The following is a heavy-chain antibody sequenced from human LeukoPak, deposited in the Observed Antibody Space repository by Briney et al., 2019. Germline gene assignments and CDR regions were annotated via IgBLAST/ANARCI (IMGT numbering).Heavy chain of an antibody. CDR2: IYYSGST. J-gene: IGHJ6*02. CDR3: ARAGRFLEWSRYYYYGMDV. CDR1: GGSISSYY. V-gene: IGHV4-59*01. Sequence: SETLSLTCTVSGGSISSYYWSWIRQSPGKGLEWIGYIYYSGSTNYNPSLKSRVTISVDTSKNQFSLKLSSVTAADTAVYYCARAGRFLEWSRYYYYGMDVWGQGTTVTVSS. D-gene: IGHD3-3*01.